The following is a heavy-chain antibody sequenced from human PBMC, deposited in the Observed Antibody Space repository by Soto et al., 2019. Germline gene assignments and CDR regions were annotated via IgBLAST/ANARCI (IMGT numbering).Heavy chain of an antibody. V-gene: IGHV3-21*01. J-gene: IGHJ5*02. CDR3: TRDASRDSSARGWFDP. D-gene: IGHD6-13*01. CDR2: ISSNSAYI. Sequence: LSLSSASSRFSFRYNSMHWVRQSPAKGLEWVSTISSNSAYIYYTDALRGRFTISRDNAKNSLHLQMNSLRAEDTAVYYCTRDASRDSSARGWFDPWGPGTMVTVSS. CDR1: RFSFRYNS.